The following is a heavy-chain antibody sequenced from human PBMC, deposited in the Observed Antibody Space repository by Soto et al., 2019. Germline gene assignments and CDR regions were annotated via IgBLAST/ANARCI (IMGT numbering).Heavy chain of an antibody. J-gene: IGHJ4*02. CDR1: GAAIRGYY. CDR2: IYYSGSTT. Sequence: QVRLQESGPGLVKPSDTLSLTCVVSGAAIRGYYWSWIRQPPGKGLEWIGFIYYSGSTTNYRPSLKNRVTISVDTSKNIISLRLGSVTAADTAIYYCVRDGRERQFDYWGQGTLVTVSS. CDR3: VRDGRERQFDY. D-gene: IGHD1-26*01. V-gene: IGHV4-59*01.